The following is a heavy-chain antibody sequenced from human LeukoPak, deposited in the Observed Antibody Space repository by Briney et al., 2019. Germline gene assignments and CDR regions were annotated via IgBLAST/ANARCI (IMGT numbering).Heavy chain of an antibody. Sequence: GGSLRLSCAASGFTFSSYTMNWVRQAPGEGLEWVSSITTSSSYIYYADSVKGRFTISRDNSKNTLYLQMNSLRTEDTAVYYCAKAEGYDILTGLDYWGQGTLVTVSS. V-gene: IGHV3-21*04. D-gene: IGHD3-9*01. CDR3: AKAEGYDILTGLDY. J-gene: IGHJ4*02. CDR2: ITTSSSYI. CDR1: GFTFSSYT.